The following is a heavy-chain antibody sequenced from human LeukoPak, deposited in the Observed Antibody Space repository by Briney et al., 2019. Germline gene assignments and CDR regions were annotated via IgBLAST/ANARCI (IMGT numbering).Heavy chain of an antibody. CDR3: ARLSSGSFDY. D-gene: IGHD6-19*01. V-gene: IGHV4-39*01. CDR2: IYYSGST. CDR1: GGSISSSSYY. J-gene: IGHJ4*02. Sequence: SETLSLTCTVSGGSISSSSYYWGWIRQPPGKGLEWIGSIYYSGSTYYNPSLKSRVTISVDTSKNQFSLKLSSVTAADTAAYYCARLSSGSFDYWGQGTLVTVSS.